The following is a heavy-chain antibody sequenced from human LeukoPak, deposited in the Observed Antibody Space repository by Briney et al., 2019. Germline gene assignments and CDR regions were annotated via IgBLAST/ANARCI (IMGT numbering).Heavy chain of an antibody. J-gene: IGHJ3*02. V-gene: IGHV3-53*01. CDR1: GFTVSSNY. CDR3: ARYRTGCSGGSCYSGGVIAFDI. Sequence: GGSLRLPCAASGFTVSSNYMSWVRQAPGKGLEWVSVIYSGGSTYYADSVKGRFTISRDNSKNTLYLQMNSLRAEDTAVYYCARYRTGCSGGSCYSGGVIAFDIWGHGTMVTVSS. D-gene: IGHD2-15*01. CDR2: IYSGGST.